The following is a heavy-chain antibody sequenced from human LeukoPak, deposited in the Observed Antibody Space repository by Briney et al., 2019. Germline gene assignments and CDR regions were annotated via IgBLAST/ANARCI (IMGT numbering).Heavy chain of an antibody. CDR1: GDKVNAYW. Sequence: GESLRISCKGAGDKVNAYWIAWGREMSGKGLEWMGIIYPDDSDTRYSPSFQGQVTIYADESVSIAYLKWSSLKPSDTAMYYCARSNITSYYDSRAYDAFDVWGQGTLVIVSS. CDR2: IYPDDSDT. J-gene: IGHJ3*01. D-gene: IGHD3-22*01. CDR3: ARSNITSYYDSRAYDAFDV. V-gene: IGHV5-51*01.